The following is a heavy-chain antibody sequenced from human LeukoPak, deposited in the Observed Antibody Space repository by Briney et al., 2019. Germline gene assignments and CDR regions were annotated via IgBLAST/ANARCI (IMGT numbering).Heavy chain of an antibody. CDR3: AKDKPIIVLPTAVDAFDI. CDR2: ILYDGSNK. Sequence: GGSLRLSCAASGFTFSIYGMHWVRQAPGKGLEWVTFILYDGSNKYYADSVKGRFTISRDNSKNTLYLQMNSLRAEDTAVYYCAKDKPIIVLPTAVDAFDIWGQGTVVTVSS. V-gene: IGHV3-30*02. D-gene: IGHD2-2*01. CDR1: GFTFSIYG. J-gene: IGHJ3*02.